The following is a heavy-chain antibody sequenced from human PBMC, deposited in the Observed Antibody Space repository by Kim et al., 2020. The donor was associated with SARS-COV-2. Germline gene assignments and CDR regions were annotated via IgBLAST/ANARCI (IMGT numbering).Heavy chain of an antibody. CDR2: ISSSGSTI. CDR1: GFTFSSYE. V-gene: IGHV3-48*03. CDR3: ARDVAVKLGGRWPIRTLKPYDGTWSAPESFFDY. D-gene: IGHD3-22*01. Sequence: GGSLRLSCAASGFTFSSYEMNWVRQAPGKGLEWVSYISSSGSTIYYADSVKGRFTISRDNAKNSLYLQMNSLRAEDTAVYYCARDVAVKLGGRWPIRTLKPYDGTWSAPESFFDYWGQGTLVTVAS. J-gene: IGHJ4*02.